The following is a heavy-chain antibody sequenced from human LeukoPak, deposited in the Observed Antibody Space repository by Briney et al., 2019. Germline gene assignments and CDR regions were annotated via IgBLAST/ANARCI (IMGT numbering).Heavy chain of an antibody. V-gene: IGHV4-4*07. Sequence: SETLSLTCTVSGGSISSYYWSWIRRPAGKGLQWIGRINASGSTNHNPPLKSRVTMSVDTSKNQFSLKLSSVTAADTAVYYCARDIVVLPATIWFDPWGQGTLLTVSS. J-gene: IGHJ5*02. CDR1: GGSISSYY. CDR3: ARDIVVLPATIWFDP. CDR2: INASGST. D-gene: IGHD2-2*01.